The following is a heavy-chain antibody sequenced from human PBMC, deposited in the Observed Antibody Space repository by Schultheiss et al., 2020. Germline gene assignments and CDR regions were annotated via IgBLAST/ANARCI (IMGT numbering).Heavy chain of an antibody. V-gene: IGHV4-59*01. CDR2: INYSGTT. Sequence: SETLSLTCTVSGGTISSYYWSWIRQPPGKGLEWIGYINYSGTTYNNPSFKSRVFMSVDTSKSQLSLRLSSVTAADTAVYYCARNNFEFWGGYQYYYMDVWGKGTTVTVSS. CDR3: ARNNFEFWGGYQYYYMDV. CDR1: GGTISSYY. J-gene: IGHJ6*03. D-gene: IGHD3-3*01.